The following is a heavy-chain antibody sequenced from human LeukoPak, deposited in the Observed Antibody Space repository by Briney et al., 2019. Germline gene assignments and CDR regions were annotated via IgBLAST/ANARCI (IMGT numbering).Heavy chain of an antibody. Sequence: PGGSLRLSCAASGFTFSSYGMHWVRQAPGKGLEWVAAILDDGSNKYYADSVKGRFTISRDNSKSTLYLQMNSLRAEDTAVYYCAKAYCSSTNCYSPGSWGQGTLVTVSS. V-gene: IGHV3-30*18. J-gene: IGHJ5*02. D-gene: IGHD2-2*01. CDR3: AKAYCSSTNCYSPGS. CDR1: GFTFSSYG. CDR2: ILDDGSNK.